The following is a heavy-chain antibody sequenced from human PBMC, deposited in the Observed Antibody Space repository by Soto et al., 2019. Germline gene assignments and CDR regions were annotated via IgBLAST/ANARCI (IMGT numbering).Heavy chain of an antibody. J-gene: IGHJ6*02. V-gene: IGHV1-58*02. CDR1: GFTFTSSA. Sequence: QMQLVQSGPEVKKPGTSVKVSCKASGFTFTSSAMQWVRQARGQRLEWIGWIVVGSGNTNYAQKFQERVTITRDMSTSTAYMELSSLSSEDAAVYYCAANAAADFYDSYYGMDVWGQGTTVTV. CDR3: AANAAADFYDSYYGMDV. CDR2: IVVGSGNT. D-gene: IGHD6-13*01.